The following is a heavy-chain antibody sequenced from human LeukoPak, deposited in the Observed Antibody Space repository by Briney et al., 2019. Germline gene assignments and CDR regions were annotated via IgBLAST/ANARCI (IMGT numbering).Heavy chain of an antibody. J-gene: IGHJ4*02. CDR3: AKDRLVVAAFVDY. CDR1: GFTFSSYA. D-gene: IGHD2-15*01. V-gene: IGHV3-23*01. Sequence: HSGGSLRLSCAASGFTFSSYAMYWVRQAPGKGLEWVSGIFGSGGSTYYADSVKGRFTISRDNSKNTLYLQMNSLRAEDTAVYYCAKDRLVVAAFVDYWGRGTLVTVSS. CDR2: IFGSGGST.